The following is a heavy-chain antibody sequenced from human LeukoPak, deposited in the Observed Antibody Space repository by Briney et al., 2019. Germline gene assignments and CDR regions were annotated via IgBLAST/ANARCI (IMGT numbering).Heavy chain of an antibody. CDR1: GGSISSGGYY. D-gene: IGHD3-22*01. J-gene: IGHJ4*02. V-gene: IGHV4-31*03. CDR3: AREWDDSSGYLSVDY. CDR2: IYYSGST. Sequence: PSQTLSPTCTVSGGSISSGGYYWSWIRQHPGKGLEWIGYIYYSGSTYYNPSLKSRVTISVDTSKNQFSLKLSSVTAADTAVYYCAREWDDSSGYLSVDYWGQGTLVTVSS.